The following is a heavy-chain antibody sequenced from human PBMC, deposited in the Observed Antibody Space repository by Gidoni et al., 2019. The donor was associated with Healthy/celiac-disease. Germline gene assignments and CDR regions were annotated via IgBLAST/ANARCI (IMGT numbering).Heavy chain of an antibody. CDR1: GGSFSGYS. D-gene: IGHD3-10*01. V-gene: IGHV4-34*01. Sequence: QVQLQQWGAGLLKPSETLSLTCAVYGGSFSGYSWSWIRQPPGKGLEWIGEINHSGSTNYNPSLKSRVTISVDTSKNQFSLKLSSVTAADTAVYYCARDRDTMVRGHRARYFDLWGRGTLVTVSS. J-gene: IGHJ2*01. CDR2: INHSGST. CDR3: ARDRDTMVRGHRARYFDL.